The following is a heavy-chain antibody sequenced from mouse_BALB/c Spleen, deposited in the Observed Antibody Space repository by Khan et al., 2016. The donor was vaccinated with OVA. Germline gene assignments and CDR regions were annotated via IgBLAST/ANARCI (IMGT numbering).Heavy chain of an antibody. V-gene: IGHV5-6*01. J-gene: IGHJ3*01. CDR1: GFTFSSYS. Sequence: EVELVESGGDLVKPGGSLKLSCAASGFTFSSYSMSWVRQTPDKRLEWVATISSDGDYTYYPASVTGRFLISRDNAKNTLYLQMSSLKSEDTAMYYCASHLTGSFAYWGQGTLVTVSA. D-gene: IGHD4-1*01. CDR2: ISSDGDYT. CDR3: ASHLTGSFAY.